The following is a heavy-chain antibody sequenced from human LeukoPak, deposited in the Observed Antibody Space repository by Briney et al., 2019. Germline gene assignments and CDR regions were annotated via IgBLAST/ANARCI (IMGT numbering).Heavy chain of an antibody. V-gene: IGHV4-61*01. Sequence: SETLSLTCTVSGASISSRSYHWSWIRQPPGKRLEWIGYIDYSGSTNYNPSLKSRVTISVDTSQNQFSLKLSSVTAADTAVYYCARDRALGSGKYYFDYWGQGTLVTVSA. CDR1: GASISSRSYH. J-gene: IGHJ4*02. D-gene: IGHD3-16*01. CDR3: ARDRALGSGKYYFDY. CDR2: IDYSGST.